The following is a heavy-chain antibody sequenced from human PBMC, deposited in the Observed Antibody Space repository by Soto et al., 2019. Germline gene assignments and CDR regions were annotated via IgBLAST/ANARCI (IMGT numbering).Heavy chain of an antibody. CDR3: ARARGGDFADYARLSDR. CDR2: IHDSGNT. Sequence: PSETQSLICTVFGGSVSVGDYLWSWIRQRPWKGLEWIGYIHDSGNTYYNPSLKSRVTISLDTSKNQFSLKVTSMTAADTAVYFCARARGGDFADYARLSDRWGHGQLVTLSP. J-gene: IGHJ5*02. CDR1: GGSVSVGDYL. V-gene: IGHV4-30-4*01. D-gene: IGHD4-17*01.